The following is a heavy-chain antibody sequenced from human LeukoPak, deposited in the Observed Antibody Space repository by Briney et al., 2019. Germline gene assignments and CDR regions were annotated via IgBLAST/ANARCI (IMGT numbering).Heavy chain of an antibody. CDR2: IYYSGST. CDR3: ARILNSLYFDY. V-gene: IGHV4-59*08. CDR1: GGSISSYY. Sequence: SETLSLTRTVSGGSISSYYWSWIRQPPGKGLEWIGYIYYSGSTNYNPSLKSRVTISVDTSKNQFSLKLSSVTAADTAVHYCARILNSLYFDYWGQGTLVTVSS. D-gene: IGHD5-18*01. J-gene: IGHJ4*02.